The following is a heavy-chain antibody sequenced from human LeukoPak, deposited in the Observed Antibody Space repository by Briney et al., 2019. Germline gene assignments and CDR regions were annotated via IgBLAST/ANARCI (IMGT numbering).Heavy chain of an antibody. Sequence: GASVKVSCKASGYSFTDFHVHWVRQAPGQGLEWVGIINPTSGATTYAQKFQGRVTMTGDMSTSTVYMELSGLGSEDTAVYYCAKEIPWNTVTNRHHLYHYLDVRGKGTTVTVSS. CDR3: AKEIPWNTVTNRHHLYHYLDV. CDR2: INPTSGAT. D-gene: IGHD1/OR15-1a*01. V-gene: IGHV1-46*01. J-gene: IGHJ6*03. CDR1: GYSFTDFH.